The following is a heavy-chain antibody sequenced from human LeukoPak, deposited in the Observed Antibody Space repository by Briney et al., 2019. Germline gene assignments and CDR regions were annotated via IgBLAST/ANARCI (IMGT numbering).Heavy chain of an antibody. V-gene: IGHV3-11*06. D-gene: IGHD1-1*01. CDR3: ARGASNWNDRGVVDY. J-gene: IGHJ4*02. CDR1: GGSFSGYY. CDR2: ISNSSSYT. Sequence: LSLTCAVYGGSFSGYYWSWIRQPPGKGLEWVSYISNSSSYTNYADSVKGRFTISRDNAKNSLYLQMNSLRAEDTAVYYCARGASNWNDRGVVDYWGQGTLVTVSS.